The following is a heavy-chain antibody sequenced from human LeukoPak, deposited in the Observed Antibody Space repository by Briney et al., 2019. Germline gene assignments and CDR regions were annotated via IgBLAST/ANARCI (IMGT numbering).Heavy chain of an antibody. V-gene: IGHV3-48*04. CDR3: ARVGVAARTYYFDY. Sequence: GGSLRLSCAASGFTFSSYNMNWVRQAPGKGLEWVSYISSSSSTIYYADSVKGRFTISRDNAKNSLYLQMNSLRAKDTAVYYCARVGVAARTYYFDYWGQGTLVTVSS. J-gene: IGHJ4*02. CDR1: GFTFSSYN. D-gene: IGHD6-6*01. CDR2: ISSSSSTI.